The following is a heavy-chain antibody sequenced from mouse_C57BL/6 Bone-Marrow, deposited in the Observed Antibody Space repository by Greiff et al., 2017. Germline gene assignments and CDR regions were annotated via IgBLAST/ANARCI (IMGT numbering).Heavy chain of an antibody. Sequence: QVQLKESGPGLVTPAQSLSITCTVSGFSLPSYAISWVRQPPGKGLEWLGLIWTGGGTNYNSALKSRLSISKDNTKSQFFLKMNSLQNDDTARYYCAREGSYFDYWGQGTTLTVSS. D-gene: IGHD3-3*01. V-gene: IGHV2-9-1*01. J-gene: IGHJ2*01. CDR2: IWTGGGT. CDR1: GFSLPSYA. CDR3: AREGSYFDY.